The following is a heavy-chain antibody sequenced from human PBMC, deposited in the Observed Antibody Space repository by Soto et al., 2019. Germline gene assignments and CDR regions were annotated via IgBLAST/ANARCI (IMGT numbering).Heavy chain of an antibody. CDR3: AKGKTEIDY. J-gene: IGHJ4*02. V-gene: IGHV3-23*01. CDR1: EFAYRGYA. Sequence: AGAVRQTCAASEFAYRGYAMSWVRQAPGKGLEWVSAISGSGGSTYYADSVKGRFTISRDNSKNTLYLQMNILRAEDTAVYYCAKGKTEIDYWGQGTLVTVSS. CDR2: ISGSGGST. D-gene: IGHD2-21*02.